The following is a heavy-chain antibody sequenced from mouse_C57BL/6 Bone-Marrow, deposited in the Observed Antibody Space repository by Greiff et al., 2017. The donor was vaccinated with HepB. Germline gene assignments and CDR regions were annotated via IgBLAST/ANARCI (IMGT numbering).Heavy chain of an antibody. V-gene: IGHV1-64*01. CDR1: GYTFTSYW. CDR2: IHPNSGST. J-gene: IGHJ3*01. CDR3: ARYGGRRGFAY. Sequence: VQLQQPGAELVQPGASVKLSCKASGYTFTSYWMHWVKQRPGQGLEWIGMIHPNSGSTNYNEKFKSKATMTVDKSSSTAYMQLSSLTSEDSAVYYCARYGGRRGFAYGGQGTLVTVSA. D-gene: IGHD1-1*01.